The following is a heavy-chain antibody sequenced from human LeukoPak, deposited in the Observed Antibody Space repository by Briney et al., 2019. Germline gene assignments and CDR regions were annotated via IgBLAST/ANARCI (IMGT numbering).Heavy chain of an antibody. CDR3: ARGNGGYVTTYYFDY. CDR2: ISSSGSTI. V-gene: IGHV3-11*01. Sequence: GGSLRLSCAASGFTFSDYYMSWIRQAPGKGLEWVSYISSSGSTIYYADSVKGRFTISRDNAKNTLYLQMNSLRAEDTALYYCARGNGGYVTTYYFDYWGQGTLVTVSS. J-gene: IGHJ4*02. CDR1: GFTFSDYY. D-gene: IGHD5-12*01.